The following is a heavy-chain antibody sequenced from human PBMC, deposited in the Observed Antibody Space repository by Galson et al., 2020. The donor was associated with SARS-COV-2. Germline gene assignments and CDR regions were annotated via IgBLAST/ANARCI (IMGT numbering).Heavy chain of an antibody. V-gene: IGHV3-23*01. CDR2: TRNNGVRT. Sequence: GGPLRLSCAAPGSTFDRSALAWVRRAPGKALEWSSSTRNNGVRTYFADSARGRFAISRDYSKSTVFLQLNNLRAEDTAIYYCAKDQGSDYGDQLDFWGQGTLVTVSS. CDR3: AKDQGSDYGDQLDF. CDR1: GSTFDRSA. D-gene: IGHD4-17*01. J-gene: IGHJ4*02.